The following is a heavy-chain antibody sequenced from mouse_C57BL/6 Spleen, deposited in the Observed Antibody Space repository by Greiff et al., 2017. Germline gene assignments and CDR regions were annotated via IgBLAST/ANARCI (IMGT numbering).Heavy chain of an antibody. J-gene: IGHJ4*01. D-gene: IGHD2-4*01. V-gene: IGHV1-55*01. CDR1: GYTFTSYW. CDR3: ARRISAMDY. CDR2: IYPGSGST. Sequence: QVQLQQPGAELVKPGASVKMSCKASGYTFTSYWITWVKQRPGQGLEWIGDIYPGSGSTNYNEKFKSKATLTVDTSSSTAYMQRSSLTSEDAAVYCCARRISAMDYWGQGTSVTVSS.